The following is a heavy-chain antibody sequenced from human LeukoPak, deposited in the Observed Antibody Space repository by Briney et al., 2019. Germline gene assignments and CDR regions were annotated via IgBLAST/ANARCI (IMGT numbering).Heavy chain of an antibody. V-gene: IGHV4-34*01. CDR2: INHSGST. Sequence: PSETLSLTCAVYGGSFSGYYRSWIRQPPGKGLEWTGEINHSGSTNYNPSLKSRVTISVDTSKNQFSLKLSSVTAADTAVYYCARDEPERTTISRPDDAFDIWGQGTMVTVSS. J-gene: IGHJ3*02. CDR1: GGSFSGYY. CDR3: ARDEPERTTISRPDDAFDI. D-gene: IGHD3-3*01.